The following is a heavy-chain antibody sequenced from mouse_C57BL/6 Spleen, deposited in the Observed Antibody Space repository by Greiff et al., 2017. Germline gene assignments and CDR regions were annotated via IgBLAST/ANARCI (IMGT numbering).Heavy chain of an antibody. Sequence: EVQLQQSGPELVKPGASVKISCKASGYTFTDYYMNWVKQSHGKSLEWIGDINPNNGGTSYNQKFKGKATLTVDKSSSTAYMELRSLTSEVSAVYNGARGGEGSQLHEAMDYWGQGTLVTVSS. V-gene: IGHV1-26*01. D-gene: IGHD2-1*01. J-gene: IGHJ4*01. CDR1: GYTFTDYY. CDR3: ARGGEGSQLHEAMDY. CDR2: INPNNGGT.